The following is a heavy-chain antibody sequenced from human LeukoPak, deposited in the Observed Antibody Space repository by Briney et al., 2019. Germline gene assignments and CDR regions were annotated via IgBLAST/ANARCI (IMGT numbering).Heavy chain of an antibody. CDR1: GGSISSSSYY. Sequence: SETLSLTCTVSGGSISSSSYYWGWIRQPPGKGQEWIGYIYHSGSTYYNPSLKSRVTISVDTSKSQFSLKLSSVTAADTAVYYCASLHSSSLGVLFDYWGQGTPVTVSS. J-gene: IGHJ4*02. CDR2: IYHSGST. D-gene: IGHD6-6*01. V-gene: IGHV4-39*07. CDR3: ASLHSSSLGVLFDY.